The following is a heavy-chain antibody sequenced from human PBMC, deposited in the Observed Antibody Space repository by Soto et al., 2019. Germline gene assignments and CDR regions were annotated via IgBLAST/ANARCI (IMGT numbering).Heavy chain of an antibody. CDR2: IYYSGST. J-gene: IGHJ6*03. D-gene: IGHD3-10*01. CDR3: ATVGDTMVRGVPRRSIYYMDV. V-gene: IGHV4-39*01. Sequence: QLQLQESGPGLVKPSETLSLTCTVSGVSISSSSYYWGWIRQPPGKGLEWIGSIYYSGSTYYNPSLKSRVTISVGTSQNQFSLKLSSVAAADTAVYYCATVGDTMVRGVPRRSIYYMDVWGKGTTVNVSS. CDR1: GVSISSSSYY.